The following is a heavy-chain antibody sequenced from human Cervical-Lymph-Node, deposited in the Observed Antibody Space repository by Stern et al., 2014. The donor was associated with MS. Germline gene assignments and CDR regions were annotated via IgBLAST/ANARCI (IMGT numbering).Heavy chain of an antibody. CDR3: ARELSQVLVY. J-gene: IGHJ4*02. Sequence: QVQLVQSGAEVEKPVSSVKVSCKASGGTFSSSTISWVRQAPGQGLEWMGGIIPLFGTAHYAQKFQGRVTITADESTSTAYMELSSLRSEDTAVYYCARELSQVLVYWGQGTLVTVSS. V-gene: IGHV1-69*01. CDR2: IIPLFGTA. CDR1: GGTFSSST.